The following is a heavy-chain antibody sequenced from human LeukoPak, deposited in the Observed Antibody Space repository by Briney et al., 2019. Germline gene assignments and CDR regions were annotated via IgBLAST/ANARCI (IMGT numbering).Heavy chain of an antibody. CDR2: TSGSGGST. Sequence: GGSLRLSCAASGFTFSSYAMSWVRQAPGKGLEWVSATSGSGGSTYYADSVKGRFTISRDNTKNTLYLQMNILRAEATAVYSCANLVVVTAIPLWFDPWGQGTLVTVSS. D-gene: IGHD2-21*02. V-gene: IGHV3-23*01. CDR1: GFTFSSYA. CDR3: ANLVVVTAIPLWFDP. J-gene: IGHJ5*02.